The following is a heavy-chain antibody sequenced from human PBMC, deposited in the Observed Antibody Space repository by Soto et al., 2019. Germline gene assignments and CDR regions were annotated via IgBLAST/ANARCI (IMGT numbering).Heavy chain of an antibody. V-gene: IGHV3-23*01. Sequence: SWVRQAPGKGLEWVSSIGVGFGGGATYYADSVKGRFSMSRDNSKNTLYLHMNSLRAEDTAVYYCAKVFPPDYWGQGTLVTVSS. CDR2: IGVGFGGGAT. J-gene: IGHJ4*02. CDR3: AKVFPPDY.